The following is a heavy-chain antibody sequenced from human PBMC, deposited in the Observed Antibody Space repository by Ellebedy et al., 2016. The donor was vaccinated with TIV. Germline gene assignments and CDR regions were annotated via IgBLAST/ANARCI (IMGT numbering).Heavy chain of an antibody. CDR1: GFTVSSNY. J-gene: IGHJ6*02. V-gene: IGHV3-66*01. D-gene: IGHD5-24*01. CDR3: ARDLRAGYNYQADYGMDV. CDR2: IHSDGPT. Sequence: PGGSLRLSCAASGFTVSSNYMNWVRQAPGKGLEWVSIIHSDGPTYYADSVKGRFTISRDNSKNTVSLQMNSLRAEDTAVYYCARDLRAGYNYQADYGMDVWGQGTTVTVSS.